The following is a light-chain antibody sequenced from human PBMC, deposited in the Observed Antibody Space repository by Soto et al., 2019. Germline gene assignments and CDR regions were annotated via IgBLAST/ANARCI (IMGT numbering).Light chain of an antibody. V-gene: IGKV3-15*01. Sequence: EIVMTQSPATLSVSPGESATLSCRAGQSVNSNLAWYQQRPGQVPRLLIYGASTSATGVPARFSGSGSGTEFTLTISSLESEDFAVYYCQHYYNWPPHYSFVQVTKLEIK. CDR3: QHYYNWPPHYS. J-gene: IGKJ2*03. CDR1: QSVNSN. CDR2: GAS.